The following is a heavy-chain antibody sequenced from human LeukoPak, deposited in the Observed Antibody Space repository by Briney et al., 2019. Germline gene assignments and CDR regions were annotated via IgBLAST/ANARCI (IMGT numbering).Heavy chain of an antibody. Sequence: GGSLRLSCAASGFTFSSYAMSWVRQAPGKGLEWVSAISGSGGSTYYADSVKGRFTISRDNSKNTLYLQMNSLRAEDTAVYYCAKPSRQLVLPGYFDYWGQGTLVTVST. J-gene: IGHJ4*02. CDR3: AKPSRQLVLPGYFDY. D-gene: IGHD6-13*01. CDR1: GFTFSSYA. V-gene: IGHV3-23*01. CDR2: ISGSGGST.